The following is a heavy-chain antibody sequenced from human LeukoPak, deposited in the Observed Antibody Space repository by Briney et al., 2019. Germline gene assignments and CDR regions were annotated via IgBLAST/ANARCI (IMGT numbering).Heavy chain of an antibody. J-gene: IGHJ6*02. CDR2: ISYDGSNK. CDR3: ARNPEYYDSSGYLPRYYYGMDV. CDR1: VFTFSSYA. Sequence: GGSLGLSCAASVFTFSSYAMLWVRQAPGKGLEWVADISYDGSNKYYAHSVEGRFTSSRDNSKNTLYLQMNSLRAEDTAVYYCARNPEYYDSSGYLPRYYYGMDVWGQGTTVTVSS. V-gene: IGHV3-30-3*01. D-gene: IGHD3-22*01.